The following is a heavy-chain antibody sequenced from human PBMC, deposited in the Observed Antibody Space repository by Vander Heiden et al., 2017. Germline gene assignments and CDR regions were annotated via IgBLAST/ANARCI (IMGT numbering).Heavy chain of an antibody. J-gene: IGHJ4*02. D-gene: IGHD6-19*01. CDR2: INLNSGGT. Sequence: QVQLVKPGAEVKKPGALVKVSCKACGYTFTDYCIHWVRQAPGQGLEWMGWINLNSGGTNYAQKFQGRVTMTRDTSISTAYMELSRLRSDDTAVYYCARDSIEVGTYFDYWGQGTLVTVSS. V-gene: IGHV1-2*02. CDR1: GYTFTDYC. CDR3: ARDSIEVGTYFDY.